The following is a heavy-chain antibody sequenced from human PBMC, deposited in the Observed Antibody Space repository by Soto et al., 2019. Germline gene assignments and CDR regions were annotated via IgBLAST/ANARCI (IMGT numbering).Heavy chain of an antibody. CDR1: GGSFSGHS. Sequence: SENLSLTCAVYGGSFSGHSWTWIRQSPGKGLEWIGDINHSGRVNYSPSLKSRVTISLDTSKNQFSLTLSAVTAADTAMYYCSTRAYDTNGYYRFDPWGQGTLVTVSS. D-gene: IGHD3-22*01. J-gene: IGHJ5*01. V-gene: IGHV4-34*01. CDR3: STRAYDTNGYYRFDP. CDR2: INHSGRV.